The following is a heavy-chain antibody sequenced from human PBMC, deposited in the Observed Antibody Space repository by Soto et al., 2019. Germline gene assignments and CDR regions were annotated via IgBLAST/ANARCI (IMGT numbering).Heavy chain of an antibody. Sequence: QVQLMQSGAEVKKPGSSVKVSCKASGGTFSTSAISWVRQAPGEGLEWVGGIMPVFATPDYAQKFQGRVTSSADESTTKAYLEVASLTTDDTAVYYCARDKDRQQLGGNYYYILDVWGQGTAITVSS. D-gene: IGHD3-3*02. CDR1: GGTFSTSA. CDR2: IMPVFATP. V-gene: IGHV1-69*12. J-gene: IGHJ6*02. CDR3: ARDKDRQQLGGNYYYILDV.